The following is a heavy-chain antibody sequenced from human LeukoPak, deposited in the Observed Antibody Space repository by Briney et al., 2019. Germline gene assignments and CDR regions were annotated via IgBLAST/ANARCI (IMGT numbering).Heavy chain of an antibody. CDR3: ARGGQSADNWFDP. J-gene: IGHJ5*02. CDR1: GFTFTIYG. CDR2: IGGSGVAT. D-gene: IGHD3-3*01. V-gene: IGHV3-48*02. Sequence: GRTLRLSCAASGFTFTIYGMNWVRQAPGKGMEWVAYIGGSGVATYYTAFVRGRFTISRDNARNSLYLQMNSLRDEDTAIYYCARGGQSADNWFDPWGQGILVTVSS.